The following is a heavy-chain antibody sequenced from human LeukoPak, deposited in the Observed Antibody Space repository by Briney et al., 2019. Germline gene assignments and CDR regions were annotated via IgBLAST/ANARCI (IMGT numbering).Heavy chain of an antibody. D-gene: IGHD3-3*01. J-gene: IGHJ4*02. Sequence: GGSLRLSCAASGFTFSSYRMTWVRQAPGKGLEWVSSISSSSSYIYYADSVKGRFTISRDNAKNSLYLQMNSLRAEDTAVYYCARGDYDFWSGYYSYWGQGTLVTVSS. CDR2: ISSSSSYI. CDR1: GFTFSSYR. V-gene: IGHV3-21*01. CDR3: ARGDYDFWSGYYSY.